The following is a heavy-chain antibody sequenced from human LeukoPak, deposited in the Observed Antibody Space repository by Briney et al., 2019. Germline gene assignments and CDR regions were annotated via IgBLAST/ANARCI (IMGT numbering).Heavy chain of an antibody. Sequence: GGSLRLSCAASGFTFSSYAMSWVRLAPGKGLEWVSAISGSGGSTYYADSVKGRFTISRDNSKNTLYLQMNSLRAEDTAVYYCAKYYYGSGSYYKPYHFDYWGQGTLVTVSS. CDR3: AKYYYGSGSYYKPYHFDY. CDR2: ISGSGGST. CDR1: GFTFSSYA. J-gene: IGHJ4*02. D-gene: IGHD3-10*01. V-gene: IGHV3-23*01.